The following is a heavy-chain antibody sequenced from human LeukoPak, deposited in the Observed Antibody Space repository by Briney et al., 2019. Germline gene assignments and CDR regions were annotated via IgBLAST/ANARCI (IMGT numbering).Heavy chain of an antibody. Sequence: SETLSLTCTVSGGSTSSSSYYWGWIRQPPGKGLEWIGSMYYGGSTYYNPSLKSRVTISVDTSKNQFSLKLSPVTAADTAVYYCARHSIVGATYYYMDVWGKGTTVTVSS. CDR1: GGSTSSSSYY. D-gene: IGHD1-26*01. V-gene: IGHV4-39*01. CDR3: ARHSIVGATYYYMDV. J-gene: IGHJ6*03. CDR2: MYYGGST.